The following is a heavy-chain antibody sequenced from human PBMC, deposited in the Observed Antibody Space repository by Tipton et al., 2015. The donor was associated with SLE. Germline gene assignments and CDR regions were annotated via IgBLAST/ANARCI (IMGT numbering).Heavy chain of an antibody. Sequence: SLRLSCAASGFTFRNYAMTWVRQAPGKGLEWVSGVSGSGDGTNYADSVKGRFTISRDNSKNTLFLQMNSLRAEDTAVYYCARGLLSRFLECPIDYWGQGTLVTVSS. V-gene: IGHV3-23*01. CDR2: VSGSGDGT. J-gene: IGHJ4*02. D-gene: IGHD3-3*01. CDR3: ARGLLSRFLECPIDY. CDR1: GFTFRNYA.